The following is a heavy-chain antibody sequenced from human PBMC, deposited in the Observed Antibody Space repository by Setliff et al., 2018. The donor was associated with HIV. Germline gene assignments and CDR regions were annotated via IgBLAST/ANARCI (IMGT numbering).Heavy chain of an antibody. CDR2: NGIINGAK. V-gene: IGHV3-48*01. CDR1: GFTFSSYS. D-gene: IGHD3-9*01. J-gene: IGHJ4*02. Sequence: GASVKVSCAASGFTFSSYSMNWVRQAPGKGLEWISYNGIINGAKHYADSMEGRFTISRDDAKNSLYLQMDSLRAEDTAVYYCVRDRDWAFDYWGQGILVTVSS. CDR3: VRDRDWAFDY.